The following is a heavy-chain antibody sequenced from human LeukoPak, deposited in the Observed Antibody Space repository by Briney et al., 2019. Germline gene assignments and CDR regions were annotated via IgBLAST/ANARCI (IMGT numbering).Heavy chain of an antibody. Sequence: PGRSLRLSCAASGFTFSSYSMHWVRQAPGKGLEWVAVISYNGSNKYYADSVKGRFTISRDNSKNTLYLQMICLRAEDTSVYYCARDPYLLGATKLFDYWGQGTLVTVSS. D-gene: IGHD1-26*01. CDR1: GFTFSSYS. J-gene: IGHJ4*02. CDR2: ISYNGSNK. CDR3: ARDPYLLGATKLFDY. V-gene: IGHV3-30-3*01.